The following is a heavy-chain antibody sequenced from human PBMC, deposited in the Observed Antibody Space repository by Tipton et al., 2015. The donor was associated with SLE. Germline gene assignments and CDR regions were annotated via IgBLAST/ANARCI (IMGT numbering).Heavy chain of an antibody. J-gene: IGHJ3*02. CDR1: GGSFSGYY. Sequence: TLSLTCAIYGGSFSGYYWSWIRQPPGKGLEWIGEINHSGSTNYNPSLKSRVTISVDTSKNQFSLKLSSVTAADTAVYYCARPPDYGDYADAFDIWGQGNMVTVSS. CDR2: INHSGST. V-gene: IGHV4-34*01. CDR3: ARPPDYGDYADAFDI. D-gene: IGHD4-17*01.